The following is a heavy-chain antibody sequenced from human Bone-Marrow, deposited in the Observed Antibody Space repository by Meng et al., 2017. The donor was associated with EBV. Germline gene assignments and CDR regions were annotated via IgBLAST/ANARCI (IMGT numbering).Heavy chain of an antibody. D-gene: IGHD3-3*01. J-gene: IGHJ4*02. Sequence: EVQLVESGGXLVRPGASLXLACAASGFTFSSYSMKWVRQAPGKGLEWVSSISSSSSYMYYADSVKGRFTISRDNAKNSLYLQMNSLRAEDTAVYYCARIFDFWSGGDYWGQGTLVTVSS. CDR2: ISSSSSYM. CDR3: ARIFDFWSGGDY. CDR1: GFTFSSYS. V-gene: IGHV3-21*01.